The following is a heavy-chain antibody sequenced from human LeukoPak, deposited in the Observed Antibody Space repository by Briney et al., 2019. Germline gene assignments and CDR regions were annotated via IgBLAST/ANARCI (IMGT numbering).Heavy chain of an antibody. J-gene: IGHJ5*02. D-gene: IGHD2-8*01. V-gene: IGHV1-69*04. CDR2: IIPIFGIA. CDR3: ARGGMNRKCPNGVCSQNWFDP. CDR1: GGTFSSYA. Sequence: SVNVSCKASGGTFSSYAISWVRQAPGQGLEWMGRIIPIFGIANYAQKFQGRVTITADKSTSTAYMELRSLRSEDTAVYYCARGGMNRKCPNGVCSQNWFDPWGQGTLVTVSS.